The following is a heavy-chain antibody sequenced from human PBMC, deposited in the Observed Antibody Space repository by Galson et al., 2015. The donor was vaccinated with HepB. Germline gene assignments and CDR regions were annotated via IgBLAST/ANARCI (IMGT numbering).Heavy chain of an antibody. CDR2: ISAYNGNT. CDR3: ARAVAGRYYFDY. CDR1: GCTFTSYG. J-gene: IGHJ4*02. Sequence: SVKVSCKASGCTFTSYGISWVRQAPGQGLEWMGWISAYNGNTNYAQKLQGRVTMTTDTSTSTAYMELRSLRSDDTAVYYCARAVAGRYYFDYWGQGTLVTVSS. D-gene: IGHD6-19*01. V-gene: IGHV1-18*04.